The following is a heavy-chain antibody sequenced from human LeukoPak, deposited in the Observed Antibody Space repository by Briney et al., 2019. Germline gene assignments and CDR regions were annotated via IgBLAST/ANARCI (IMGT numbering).Heavy chain of an antibody. CDR1: GYTFTSYA. D-gene: IGHD1-26*01. CDR2: INAGNGNT. Sequence: ASVKVSCKASGYTFTSYAMRWVRQAPGQRLEWMGWINAGNGNTKYSQKFQGRVTITRDTSASTAYMELSSLRSEDTAVYYCARDDSRSDRSGSYAYWGQGTLVTVSS. CDR3: ARDDSRSDRSGSYAY. J-gene: IGHJ4*02. V-gene: IGHV1-3*01.